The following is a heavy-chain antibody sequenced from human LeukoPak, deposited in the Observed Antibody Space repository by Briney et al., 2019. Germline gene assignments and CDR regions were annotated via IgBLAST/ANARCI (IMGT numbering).Heavy chain of an antibody. Sequence: GGSLRLSCAASGFTFSSYAMEWVRQAPGKGLEWVAVISYDGSNKYYADSVKGRFTISRDNSKNTLYLQMNSLRAEDTAVYYCARDSRFAFDIWGQGTMVTVSS. V-gene: IGHV3-30-3*01. D-gene: IGHD3-10*01. CDR2: ISYDGSNK. J-gene: IGHJ3*02. CDR1: GFTFSSYA. CDR3: ARDSRFAFDI.